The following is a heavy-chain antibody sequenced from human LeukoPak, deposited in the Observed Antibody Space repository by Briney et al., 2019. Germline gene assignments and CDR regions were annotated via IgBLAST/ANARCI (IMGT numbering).Heavy chain of an antibody. J-gene: IGHJ4*02. CDR3: ARVSGSWQIDY. V-gene: IGHV3-21*01. CDR2: ISGSSSYI. Sequence: GGSLRLSCAASGFTFSSYSMNWVRQAPGKGLEWVSSISGSSSYIYYADSVKGRFTISRDNAKNSLYLQMNSLRAEDTAVYYCARVSGSWQIDYWGQGTLVTVSS. CDR1: GFTFSSYS. D-gene: IGHD6-13*01.